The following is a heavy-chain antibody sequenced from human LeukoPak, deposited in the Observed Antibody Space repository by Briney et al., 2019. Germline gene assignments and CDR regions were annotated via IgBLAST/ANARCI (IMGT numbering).Heavy chain of an antibody. CDR3: TREGRGSDAFDY. V-gene: IGHV3-49*04. CDR2: IRSKAYGGTT. Sequence: GGSLRLSCTASGFTFGDYAMSWVRQAPGKGVEWVGFIRSKAYGGTTEYAASVKGRFTISRDDSKSIAYLQMNSLKTEDTAVYYCTREGRGSDAFDYWGQGTLVTVSS. D-gene: IGHD3-16*01. CDR1: GFTFGDYA. J-gene: IGHJ4*02.